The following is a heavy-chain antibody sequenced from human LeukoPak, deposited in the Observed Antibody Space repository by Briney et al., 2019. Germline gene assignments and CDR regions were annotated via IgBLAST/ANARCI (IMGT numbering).Heavy chain of an antibody. CDR3: ARGGTAVIAPYAFGI. CDR2: IYYSGST. Sequence: SETLSLTCTVSGGSISSYYWSWIRQPPGKGLEWIGYIYYSGSTNCNPSVKSRVAMSVDTSKKQFSLKLSSLTAADTAVYYCARGGTAVIAPYAFGIWGQGTMVTVSS. CDR1: GGSISSYY. J-gene: IGHJ3*02. D-gene: IGHD4-23*01. V-gene: IGHV4-59*01.